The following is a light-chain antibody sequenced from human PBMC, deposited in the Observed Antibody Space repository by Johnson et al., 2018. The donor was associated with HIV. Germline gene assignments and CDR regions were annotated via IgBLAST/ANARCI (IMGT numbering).Light chain of an antibody. Sequence: QSVLTQPPSVSAAPGQTVTISCSGSSSNVGSSFVSWYRQVPGTAPKLLIYDNNKRPSGIPDRFSGSKSGTSATLGITGLQTGDEADYYCGTWDSSLRPAFFGTGTKVTVL. CDR1: SSNVGSSF. V-gene: IGLV1-51*01. CDR2: DNN. J-gene: IGLJ1*01. CDR3: GTWDSSLRPAF.